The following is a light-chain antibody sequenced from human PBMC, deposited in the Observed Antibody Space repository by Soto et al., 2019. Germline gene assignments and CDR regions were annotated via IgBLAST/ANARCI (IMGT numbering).Light chain of an antibody. CDR1: QTVGVR. CDR2: EAS. J-gene: IGKJ1*01. CDR3: HERQRWPRT. V-gene: IGKV3-11*01. Sequence: IVSTHSPSTLSSSPRERATLHCRASQTVGVRLAWYQHKPGQAPRLIIYEASNRAAGIPARFSGSGSGTDFTLTITSLEPEDFAFYYCHERQRWPRTLGQGAKV.